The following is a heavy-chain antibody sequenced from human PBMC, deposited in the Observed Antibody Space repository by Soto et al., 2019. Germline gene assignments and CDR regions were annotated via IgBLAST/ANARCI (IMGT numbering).Heavy chain of an antibody. Sequence: ASETLSLTCAVYGGSFSGYYLGWIPQPPGKGVEWIGEINHSGSTNYNPSLKSRVTISVDTSKNQFSLKLSSVTAADTAVYYCARVLLTTVTTDYWGQGTLVTVSS. CDR2: INHSGST. V-gene: IGHV4-34*01. J-gene: IGHJ4*02. D-gene: IGHD4-17*01. CDR3: ARVLLTTVTTDY. CDR1: GGSFSGYY.